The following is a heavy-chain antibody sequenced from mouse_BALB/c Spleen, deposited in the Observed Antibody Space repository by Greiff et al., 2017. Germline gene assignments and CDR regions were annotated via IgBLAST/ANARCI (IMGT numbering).Heavy chain of an antibody. CDR3: ASSGAYGSPDY. CDR2: ISYSGST. D-gene: IGHD1-1*01. J-gene: IGHJ2*01. CDR1: GYSITSDYA. Sequence: EVQLQQSGPGLVKPSQSLSLTCTVTGYSITSDYAWNWIRQFPGNKLEWMGYISYSGSTSYNPSLKSRISITRDTSKNQFFLQLNSVTTEDTATYYCASSGAYGSPDYWGQGTTLTVSS. V-gene: IGHV3-2*02.